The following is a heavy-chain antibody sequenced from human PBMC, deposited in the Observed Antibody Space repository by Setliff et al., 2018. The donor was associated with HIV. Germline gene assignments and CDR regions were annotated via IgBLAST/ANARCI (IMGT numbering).Heavy chain of an antibody. CDR1: GGSISSGSYY. CDR2: IYTTGIA. CDR3: ARATPFVVVPAAPNYYYYMDV. Sequence: SETLSLTCTVSGGSISSGSYYWSWIRQPAGKGLEWIARIYTTGIANYIPSLKSRVTISLDTSKNQFSLKLSSVTAADTAVYSCARATPFVVVPAAPNYYYYMDVWGKGTTVTVSS. J-gene: IGHJ6*03. D-gene: IGHD2-2*01. V-gene: IGHV4-61*02.